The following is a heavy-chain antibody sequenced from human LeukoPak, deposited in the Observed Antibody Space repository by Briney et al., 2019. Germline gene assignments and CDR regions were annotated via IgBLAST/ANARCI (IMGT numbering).Heavy chain of an antibody. Sequence: ASVKVSCKASGYTFTGYYMHWVRQAPGQGLEWMGWINPNSGGTNYAQKFQGRVTMTRDTSISTAYMELSRLRSDDTAVYYCARGLGYYDSSGYSPGAFDIWGQGTMVTVSS. J-gene: IGHJ3*02. V-gene: IGHV1-2*02. CDR2: INPNSGGT. CDR3: ARGLGYYDSSGYSPGAFDI. CDR1: GYTFTGYY. D-gene: IGHD3-22*01.